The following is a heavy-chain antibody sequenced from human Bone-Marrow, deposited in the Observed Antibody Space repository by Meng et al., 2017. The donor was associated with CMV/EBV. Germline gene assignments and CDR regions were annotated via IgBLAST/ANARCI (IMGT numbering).Heavy chain of an antibody. V-gene: IGHV1-18*01. J-gene: IGHJ4*02. CDR1: GYTFTSCG. CDR2: ISAYNGNT. CDR3: ARDVPDLYSGSYCADY. Sequence: ASVKVSCKASGYTFTSCGISWVRQAPGQGLEWMGWISAYNGNTNYAQKLQGRVTMTTDTSTSTAYMELRSLRSDDTAVYYCARDVPDLYSGSYCADYWGQGTLVTVSS. D-gene: IGHD1-26*01.